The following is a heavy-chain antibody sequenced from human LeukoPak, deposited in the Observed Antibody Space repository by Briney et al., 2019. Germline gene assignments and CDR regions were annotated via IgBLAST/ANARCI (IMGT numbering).Heavy chain of an antibody. Sequence: GESLKISCKGSGYSFTSYWIGWVRQMPGKGLEWMGIIYPGDSDTRYSPSFQGQVTISADKSISTAYLQWSSLKASDTAVYYCARLLWFGELSFWFDPWGQGTLVTVSS. J-gene: IGHJ5*02. D-gene: IGHD3-10*01. V-gene: IGHV5-51*01. CDR2: IYPGDSDT. CDR3: ARLLWFGELSFWFDP. CDR1: GYSFTSYW.